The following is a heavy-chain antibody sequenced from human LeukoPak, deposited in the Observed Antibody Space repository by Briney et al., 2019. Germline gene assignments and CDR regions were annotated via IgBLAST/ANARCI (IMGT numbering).Heavy chain of an antibody. Sequence: GGSLRLSCAASGFTFSSYGMHWVRQAPGKGLEWVAVIWNDGSNKYYADSVKGRFTISRDNSKNTLYLQMNSLRAEDTAVYYCARDTGTMVRGKRHNWFDPWGQGTLVTVSS. J-gene: IGHJ5*02. CDR3: ARDTGTMVRGKRHNWFDP. V-gene: IGHV3-33*01. D-gene: IGHD3-10*01. CDR2: IWNDGSNK. CDR1: GFTFSSYG.